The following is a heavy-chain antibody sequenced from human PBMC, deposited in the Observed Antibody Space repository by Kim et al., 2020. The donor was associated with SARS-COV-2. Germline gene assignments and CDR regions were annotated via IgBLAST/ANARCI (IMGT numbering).Heavy chain of an antibody. D-gene: IGHD2-15*01. CDR1: GFAFSSFN. J-gene: IGHJ4*02. V-gene: IGHV3-21*01. Sequence: GGSLRLSCAASGFAFSSFNINWVRQAAGKGLEWVSSISTSSYRFYADSVKGRFTISRDNAQNLLYLQMNSLRAEDTAIYYCASEDCSDSTCYYWGQGALVTVSA. CDR3: ASEDCSDSTCYY. CDR2: ISTSSYR.